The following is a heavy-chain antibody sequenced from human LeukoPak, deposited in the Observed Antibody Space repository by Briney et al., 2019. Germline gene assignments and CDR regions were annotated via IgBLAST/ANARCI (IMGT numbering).Heavy chain of an antibody. CDR1: GGSVTSNNW. J-gene: IGHJ6*02. D-gene: IGHD5-12*01. Sequence: SETLSLTCSVSGGSVTSNNWWTWVRQTPGKGLEWIGEIYHSGSTNYNPSLKSRVTISMDNSNNHFSLKMDSVTAADTAVYYCARDSATTLGSYYGLDVWGQGTTVTVSS. CDR2: IYHSGST. V-gene: IGHV4-4*02. CDR3: ARDSATTLGSYYGLDV.